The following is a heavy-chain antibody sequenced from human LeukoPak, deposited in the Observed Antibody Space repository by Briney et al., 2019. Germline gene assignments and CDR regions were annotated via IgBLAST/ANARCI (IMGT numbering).Heavy chain of an antibody. D-gene: IGHD2-15*01. CDR2: ISGSGGST. CDR1: GFTFSSYA. J-gene: IGHJ3*02. Sequence: GGSLRLSCAASGFTFSSYAMSWVRRAPGKGLEWVSAISGSGGSTYYADSVKGRFTISRDSSKNTLYLQMNSLRAEDTAVYYCTRKVMVAADAFDIWGQGTMVTVSS. CDR3: TRKVMVAADAFDI. V-gene: IGHV3-23*01.